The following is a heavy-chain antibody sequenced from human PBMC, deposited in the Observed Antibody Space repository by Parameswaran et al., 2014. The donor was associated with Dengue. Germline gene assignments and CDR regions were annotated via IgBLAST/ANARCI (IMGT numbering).Heavy chain of an antibody. Sequence: WVRQAPGQGLEWMGWINPNSGGTNYAQKFQGRVTMTRDTSISTAYMELSRLRSDDTAVFYCARLLAAGPTYWYFDLWGRGTLVTVSS. CDR3: ARLLAAGPTYWYFDL. CDR2: INPNSGGT. J-gene: IGHJ2*01. V-gene: IGHV1-2*02. D-gene: IGHD6-13*01.